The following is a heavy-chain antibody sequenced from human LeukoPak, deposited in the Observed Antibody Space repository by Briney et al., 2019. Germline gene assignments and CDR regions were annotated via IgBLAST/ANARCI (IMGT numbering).Heavy chain of an antibody. Sequence: GGSLRLSCAASGFTFSSYAMHWVRQAPGKGLEWVAVISYDGSNKYYADSVKGRFTISRDNSNNTLYLQMNSLRDEDTAVYYCARNEWADYWGQGTLVTVSS. J-gene: IGHJ4*02. CDR3: ARNEWADY. D-gene: IGHD1-26*01. CDR1: GFTFSSYA. V-gene: IGHV3-30-3*01. CDR2: ISYDGSNK.